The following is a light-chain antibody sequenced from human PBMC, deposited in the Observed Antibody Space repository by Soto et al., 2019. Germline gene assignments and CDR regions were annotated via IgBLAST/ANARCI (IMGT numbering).Light chain of an antibody. Sequence: EIVMTQSPATLSVSPGERATLSCRASQSISSNLAWYQQIPGQAPRLLIYGAYTRATGIPSRFSGSGSGTEFTLTISSLQSEDFAVYFCQQYNNWPPAYTFGQGTKLEIK. CDR2: GAY. J-gene: IGKJ2*01. V-gene: IGKV3-15*01. CDR3: QQYNNWPPAYT. CDR1: QSISSN.